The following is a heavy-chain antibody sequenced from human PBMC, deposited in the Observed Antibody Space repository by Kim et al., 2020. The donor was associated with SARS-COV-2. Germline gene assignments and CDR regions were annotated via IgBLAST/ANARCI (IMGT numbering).Heavy chain of an antibody. CDR2: ITIYSGDT. CDR3: ARHMYYYGSGSPPGDDAFDI. J-gene: IGHJ3*02. CDR1: GYSFNRYG. Sequence: ASVKVSCTASGYSFNRYGISWVRQAPGQGLEWMGWITIYSGDTNYAQNLQDRVTMTTDTFTDTAYLELRNLRSDDTAIYYCARHMYYYGSGSPPGDDAFDIWGQGTMVTVSS. D-gene: IGHD3-10*01. V-gene: IGHV1-18*04.